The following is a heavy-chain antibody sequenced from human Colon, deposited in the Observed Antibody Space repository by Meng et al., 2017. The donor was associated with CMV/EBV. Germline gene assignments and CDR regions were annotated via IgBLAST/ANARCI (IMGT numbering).Heavy chain of an antibody. V-gene: IGHV1-2*02. D-gene: IGHD5/OR15-5a*01. CDR1: GYPFTIHY. CDR2: MNPNSCDT. CDR3: ATLSIYDSTISDF. Sequence: ASVKVSCKTSGYPFTIHYIHWVRQAPGRGLEWMGWMNPNSCDTNYAQKFQGRVTMTSDTTVNTAYLDLTSLRSADTAVYYCATLSIYDSTISDFWGQGTLVTVSS. J-gene: IGHJ4*02.